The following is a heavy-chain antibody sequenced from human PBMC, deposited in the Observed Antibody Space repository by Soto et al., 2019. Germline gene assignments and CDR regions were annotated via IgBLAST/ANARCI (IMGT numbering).Heavy chain of an antibody. J-gene: IGHJ4*02. D-gene: IGHD7-27*01. CDR2: INAGNGNT. V-gene: IGHV1-3*01. CDR3: ARAPINPKWGVTMFDY. CDR1: GFTFTSHA. Sequence: QVHLVQSATEVKRPGASVKVSCQTSGFTFTSHAIQWVRQAPGQRPEWLGGINAGNGNTKNSRRFQGRITISRDTAASTAYMELDSLTSEDTALFYCARAPINPKWGVTMFDYWGQGTLVTVSS.